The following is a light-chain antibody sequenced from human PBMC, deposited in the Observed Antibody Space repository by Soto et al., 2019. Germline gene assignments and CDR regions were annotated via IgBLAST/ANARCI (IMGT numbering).Light chain of an antibody. J-gene: IGKJ1*01. CDR1: QGISNY. CDR3: QQLNSYLWT. CDR2: AAS. V-gene: IGKV1-9*01. Sequence: DIQLTQSPSFLSASVGDRVTITCRASQGISNYLTWYQQKPGKAPKLLIFAASTLQSGVPSRFSGSGSGTEFTLTISSLQPEDFATYYCQQLNSYLWTFGQGNKVEIK.